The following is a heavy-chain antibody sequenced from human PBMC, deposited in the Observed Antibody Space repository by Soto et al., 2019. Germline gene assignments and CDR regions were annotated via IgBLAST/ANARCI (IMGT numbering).Heavy chain of an antibody. CDR2: ISIGGGVT. CDR1: GFTFSNYA. D-gene: IGHD2-15*01. Sequence: GGSLRLSCAASGFTFSNYAMSWVRQAPGKGLEWVSAISIGGGVTYYADSVKGRFTISRDNSKNTLYLQMNSLRAEDTAVYYCAKFDSGPDYWGQGTLVTVSS. J-gene: IGHJ4*02. V-gene: IGHV3-23*01. CDR3: AKFDSGPDY.